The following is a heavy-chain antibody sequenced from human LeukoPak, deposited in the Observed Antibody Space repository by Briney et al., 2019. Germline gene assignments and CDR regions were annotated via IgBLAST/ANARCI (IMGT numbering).Heavy chain of an antibody. J-gene: IGHJ4*02. CDR2: IYYSGST. CDR3: ARATYYYDSSGYYYFDY. Sequence: PSETLSLTCTVSGGSISSYYWSWIRQPPGKGLEWVGYIYYSGSTNYNPSLKSRVTISVDTSKNQFSLKLSSVTAADTAVYYCARATYYYDSSGYYYFDYWGQGTLVIVSS. CDR1: GGSISSYY. V-gene: IGHV4-59*01. D-gene: IGHD3-22*01.